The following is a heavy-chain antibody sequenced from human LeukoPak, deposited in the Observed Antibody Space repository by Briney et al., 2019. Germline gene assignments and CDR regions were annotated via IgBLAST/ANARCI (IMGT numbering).Heavy chain of an antibody. D-gene: IGHD6-13*01. Sequence: SETLSLTCTVSGGSISSYYWSWIRQPPGKGLEWIGYIYTSGSTNYNPSLKSRVTISVDTSKNQFSLKLSSVTAADTAVYYCARRYSSSWYNWLDPWGQGTLVTVSS. CDR3: ARRYSSSWYNWLDP. CDR1: GGSISSYY. J-gene: IGHJ5*02. CDR2: IYTSGST. V-gene: IGHV4-4*09.